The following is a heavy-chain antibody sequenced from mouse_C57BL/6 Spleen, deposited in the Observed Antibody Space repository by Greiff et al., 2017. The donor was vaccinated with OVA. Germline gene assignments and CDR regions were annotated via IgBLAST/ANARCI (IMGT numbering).Heavy chain of an antibody. V-gene: IGHV14-2*01. CDR3: ARLTTGFAY. CDR1: GFNIKDYY. CDR2: IDPEDGET. D-gene: IGHD1-1*01. Sequence: DVQLQESGAELVKPGASVKLSCTASGFNIKDYYMHWVKQRTEQGLEWIGRIDPEDGETKYAPKFPGKATITADTSSNTAYLQLSSLTSEDTAVYYCARLTTGFAYWGQGTLVTVSA. J-gene: IGHJ3*01.